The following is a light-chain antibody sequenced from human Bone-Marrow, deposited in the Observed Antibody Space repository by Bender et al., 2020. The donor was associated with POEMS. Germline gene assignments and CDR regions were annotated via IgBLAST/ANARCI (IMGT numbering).Light chain of an antibody. CDR3: CSYAGSYSLA. J-gene: IGLJ3*02. CDR2: DVS. Sequence: QSALTQPASVSGSPGQSITISCTGTSSDIGRSNFVSWYQQHPGTAPKLMIYDVSNRPSGVSNRFSGSKSGNTASLTISGLQAEDEADYYCCSYAGSYSLAFGGGTKLTVL. V-gene: IGLV2-23*02. CDR1: SSDIGRSNF.